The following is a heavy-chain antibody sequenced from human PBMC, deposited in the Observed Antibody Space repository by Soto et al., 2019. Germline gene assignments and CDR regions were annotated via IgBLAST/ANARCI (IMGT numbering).Heavy chain of an antibody. Sequence: GGSLRLSCAASGFTFSSYSMNWVRQAPGKGLEWVSSISSSSSYIYYADSVKGRFTISRDNAKNSLYLQMNSLRAEDTAVYYCARDLIMVRGVTVPFDYWGQGT. CDR3: ARDLIMVRGVTVPFDY. D-gene: IGHD3-10*01. CDR2: ISSSSSYI. J-gene: IGHJ4*02. V-gene: IGHV3-21*01. CDR1: GFTFSSYS.